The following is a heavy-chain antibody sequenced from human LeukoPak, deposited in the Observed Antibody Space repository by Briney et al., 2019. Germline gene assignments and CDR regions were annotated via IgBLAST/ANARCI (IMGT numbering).Heavy chain of an antibody. CDR2: ISGSGGST. J-gene: IGHJ5*02. Sequence: GGSLRLSCAASGFTFSSYAMSWVGQAPGKGLEWVSAISGSGGSTYYAGSVKGRFTISRDNSKNTLYLQMNSLRAEDTAVYYCAKGADNVLLWFGELFFFGSWGQGTLVTVSS. CDR1: GFTFSSYA. D-gene: IGHD3-10*01. V-gene: IGHV3-23*01. CDR3: AKGADNVLLWFGELFFFGS.